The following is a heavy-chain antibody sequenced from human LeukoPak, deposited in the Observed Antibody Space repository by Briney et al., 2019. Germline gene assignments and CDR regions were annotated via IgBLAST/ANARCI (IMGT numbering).Heavy chain of an antibody. V-gene: IGHV4-39*01. J-gene: IGHJ5*02. CDR1: SGSISTSNYY. CDR2: IFYSGST. CDR3: ARHRPTSRAKYSSSWYKAPIGRWFDP. Sequence: PSETLSLTCTVSSGSISTSNYYWGWVRQPPGKALEWIGNIFYSGSTYYSPSLKSRVTISLDTSKNQFSLKLSSVTAADTAVYYCARHRPTSRAKYSSSWYKAPIGRWFDPWGQGTLVTVSS. D-gene: IGHD6-13*01.